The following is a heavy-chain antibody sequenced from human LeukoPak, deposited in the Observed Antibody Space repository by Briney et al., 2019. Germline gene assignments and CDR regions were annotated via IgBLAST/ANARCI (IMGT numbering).Heavy chain of an antibody. J-gene: IGHJ4*02. D-gene: IGHD3-22*01. CDR2: IRSKAYGGTT. Sequence: GGSLRLSCTASGFTFGDYAISWFRQAPGKGLEWVGFIRSKAYGGTTEYAASVKGRFTISRDDSKSIAYLQMNSLKTEDTAVYYCTREEATYYYDSSGYYHLDYWGQGTLVTVSS. CDR3: TREEATYYYDSSGYYHLDY. CDR1: GFTFGDYA. V-gene: IGHV3-49*03.